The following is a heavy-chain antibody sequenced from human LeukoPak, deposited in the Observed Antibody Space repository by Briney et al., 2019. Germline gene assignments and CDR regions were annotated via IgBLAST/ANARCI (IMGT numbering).Heavy chain of an antibody. V-gene: IGHV4-59*01. CDR2: IYYSGST. CDR1: GGSISSYY. D-gene: IGHD4-17*01. J-gene: IGHJ4*02. Sequence: PSETLSLTCTVSGGSISSYYWSWIRQPPGKGLEWIGYIYYSGSTNYNPSLKSRVTISVDTSKNQFSLKLSPVTAADTAVYYCARGKDYVPPYYFDYWGQGTLVTVSS. CDR3: ARGKDYVPPYYFDY.